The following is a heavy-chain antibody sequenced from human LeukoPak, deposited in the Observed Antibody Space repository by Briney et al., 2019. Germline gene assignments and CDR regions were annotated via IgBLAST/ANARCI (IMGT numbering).Heavy chain of an antibody. V-gene: IGHV3-33*01. CDR3: ARDRWQQLVSPLE. D-gene: IGHD6-13*01. CDR1: GFTFSSYG. CDR2: IWYDGSNK. Sequence: GRSLRLSCAASGFTFSSYGMHWVRQAPGKGLEWVAVIWYDGSNKYYADSVKGRFTISRDNSKNTLYLQMTILRVEGTALYYCARDRWQQLVSPLEWGQGTLVTVSS. J-gene: IGHJ4*02.